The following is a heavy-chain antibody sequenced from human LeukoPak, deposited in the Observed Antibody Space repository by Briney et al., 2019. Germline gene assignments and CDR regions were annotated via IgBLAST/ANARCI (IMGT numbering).Heavy chain of an antibody. J-gene: IGHJ4*02. CDR2: ISGSSGGT. D-gene: IGHD1-1*01. V-gene: IGHV3-23*01. CDR1: GFTFSSYV. Sequence: GGSLRLSCAASGFTFSSYVMSWVRQAPGKGLEWVSSISGSSGGTYYADSVKGRFTISRDNSKDTLYLQMNSLRAEDTAVYYCAKEGRGNAVDYWGQGTLVTVSS. CDR3: AKEGRGNAVDY.